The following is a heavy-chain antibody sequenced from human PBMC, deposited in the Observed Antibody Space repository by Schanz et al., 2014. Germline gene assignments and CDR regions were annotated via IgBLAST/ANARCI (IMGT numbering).Heavy chain of an antibody. Sequence: QGQLVQSGAEVKKPGASVKVSCKASGYTFTSYGITWVRQAPGQGPELMGWINAHTGNTQYAQKFQGRVNMTRDTSTSTVYMELSSLRSEDTAVYFCARETTIITGGAFDVWGQGTMVTVSS. V-gene: IGHV1-18*01. D-gene: IGHD3-9*01. J-gene: IGHJ3*01. CDR3: ARETTIITGGAFDV. CDR2: INAHTGNT. CDR1: GYTFTSYG.